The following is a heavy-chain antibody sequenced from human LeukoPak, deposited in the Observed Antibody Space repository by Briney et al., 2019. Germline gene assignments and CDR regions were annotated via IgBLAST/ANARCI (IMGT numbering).Heavy chain of an antibody. V-gene: IGHV1-69*05. Sequence: GASVKVSCKASGGTFSSYAISWVRQAPGQGLEWMGGIIPIFGTANYAQKFQGRVTITTDESTSTAYMELSSLRSEDTAVYYCARGNSGYDSGGYFDYWGREPWSPSPQ. CDR1: GGTFSSYA. D-gene: IGHD5-12*01. J-gene: IGHJ4*02. CDR2: IIPIFGTA. CDR3: ARGNSGYDSGGYFDY.